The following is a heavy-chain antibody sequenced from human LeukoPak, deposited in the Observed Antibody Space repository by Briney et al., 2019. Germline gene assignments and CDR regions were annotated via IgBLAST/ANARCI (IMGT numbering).Heavy chain of an antibody. CDR3: ATEVRREPALRYFDWLTPFDP. Sequence: ASVKVSCKVSGYTLTELSMHWVRQAPGKGLEWMGGFDPEDGETIYAQKFQGRVTMTEGTSTDTAYMELSSLRSEDTAVYYCATEVRREPALRYFDWLTPFDPWGQGTLVTVSS. V-gene: IGHV1-24*01. CDR2: FDPEDGET. J-gene: IGHJ5*02. D-gene: IGHD3-9*01. CDR1: GYTLTELS.